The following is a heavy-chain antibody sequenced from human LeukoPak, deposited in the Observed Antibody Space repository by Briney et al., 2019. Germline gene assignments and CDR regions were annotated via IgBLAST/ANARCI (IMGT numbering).Heavy chain of an antibody. D-gene: IGHD2-15*01. V-gene: IGHV3-73*01. J-gene: IGHJ3*02. CDR3: TTTVVDAFDI. Sequence: GGSLRLSCAASGFTFSGSAMHWVRQASGKGLEWVGRIRSKANSYATAYAASVKGRFTISRDDSKNTAYLQMNSLKTEDTAVYYCTTTVVDAFDIWGQGTMVTVSS. CDR1: GFTFSGSA. CDR2: IRSKANSYAT.